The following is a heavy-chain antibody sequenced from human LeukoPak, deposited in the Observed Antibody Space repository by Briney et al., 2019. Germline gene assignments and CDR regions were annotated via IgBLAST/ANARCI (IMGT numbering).Heavy chain of an antibody. J-gene: IGHJ6*02. V-gene: IGHV1-2*02. CDR1: GYTFTGYY. Sequence: ASVKVSCKASGYTFTGYYMHWVRPAPGQGLEWMGWINPNSGGTNYAQKFQGRVTMTRDTSISTAYMELSRLRSDDTAVYYCARDRWLRFNYYYYYGMDVWGQGTTVTVSS. CDR2: INPNSGGT. CDR3: ARDRWLRFNYYYYYGMDV. D-gene: IGHD5-12*01.